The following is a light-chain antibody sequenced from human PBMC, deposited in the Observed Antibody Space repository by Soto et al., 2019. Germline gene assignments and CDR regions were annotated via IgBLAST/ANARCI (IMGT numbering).Light chain of an antibody. J-gene: IGKJ1*01. Sequence: VLTQSPGTLSLSPGGRATLSCRASQSINRHLAWYRQKPGQAPRLLIYGASSRATGIPDRFSGSGSGTDFTLTISRMEPDDVAVYYCEQYASSPGPLAQGRKLDIK. CDR1: QSINRH. CDR3: EQYASSPGP. CDR2: GAS. V-gene: IGKV3-20*01.